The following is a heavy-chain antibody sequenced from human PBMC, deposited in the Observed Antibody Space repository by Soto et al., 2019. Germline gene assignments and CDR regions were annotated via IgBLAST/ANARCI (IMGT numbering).Heavy chain of an antibody. D-gene: IGHD5-12*01. CDR2: IYYSGST. V-gene: IGHV4-59*01. J-gene: IGHJ4*02. CDR3: AASRDGYNSLFDY. Sequence: PSETLSLTCTFSGCSISSYYWSWIRQPPGKGLEWIGYIYYSGSTNYNPSLKSRVTISVDTSKNQFSLKLSSVTAADTAVYYCAASRDGYNSLFDYWGQGTLVTVS. CDR1: GCSISSYY.